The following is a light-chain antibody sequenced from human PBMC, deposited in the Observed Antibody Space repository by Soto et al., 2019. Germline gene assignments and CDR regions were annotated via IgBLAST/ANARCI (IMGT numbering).Light chain of an antibody. CDR1: SSDVGGYNY. CDR2: EVN. V-gene: IGLV2-14*01. Sequence: QSALTQPASVSGSPGQSITISCTGTSSDVGGYNYVSWYQQHPGKAPKLMIYEVNNRPSGVSNRSSGSKSGNTASLTISGLKDEEDAYYYGSSHTTSGTLIFGGGTTLTVL. J-gene: IGLJ2*01. CDR3: SSHTTSGTLI.